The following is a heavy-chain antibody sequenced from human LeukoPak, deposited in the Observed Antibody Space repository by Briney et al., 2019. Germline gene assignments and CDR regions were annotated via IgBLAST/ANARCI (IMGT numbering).Heavy chain of an antibody. V-gene: IGHV3-11*01. CDR2: ISSSGSAI. D-gene: IGHD3-22*01. CDR1: GFTFSDYY. Sequence: PGGSLRLSCAASGFTFSDYYMSWIRQAPGKGLEWVSYISSSGSAIYYADSMKGRFTISRDNSKNTLYLQMNSLRAEDTAVYYCAKDRNSSGKKGDYWGQGTLVTVSS. J-gene: IGHJ4*02. CDR3: AKDRNSSGKKGDY.